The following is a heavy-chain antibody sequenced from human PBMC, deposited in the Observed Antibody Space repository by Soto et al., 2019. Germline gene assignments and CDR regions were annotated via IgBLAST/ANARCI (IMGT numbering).Heavy chain of an antibody. Sequence: QVQLVQSGAEVKKPGSSVKVSCKASGGTFSSYTISWVRQAPGQGLEWMGRIIPILGIANYAQKFQGRVTITADKSTSTAYMELSSLRSEDTAVYYCARMDDSSGYYLGYWGQGTLVTVSS. CDR2: IIPILGIA. D-gene: IGHD3-22*01. CDR1: GGTFSSYT. V-gene: IGHV1-69*02. CDR3: ARMDDSSGYYLGY. J-gene: IGHJ4*02.